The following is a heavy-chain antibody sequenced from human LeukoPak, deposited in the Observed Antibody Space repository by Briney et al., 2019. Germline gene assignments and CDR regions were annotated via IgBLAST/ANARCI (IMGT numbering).Heavy chain of an antibody. CDR1: GYTFTSYG. V-gene: IGHV1-18*01. J-gene: IGHJ4*02. CDR2: ISAYNGNT. Sequence: ASVKVSCKASGYTFTSYGISWVRQAPGQGLEWMGWISAYNGNTNYAQKLQGRVTMTTDTSTSTAYMELRSLRPDDTAVYYCARSFKVGAENSLYRWGQGTLVTVSS. D-gene: IGHD2-15*01. CDR3: ARSFKVGAENSLYR.